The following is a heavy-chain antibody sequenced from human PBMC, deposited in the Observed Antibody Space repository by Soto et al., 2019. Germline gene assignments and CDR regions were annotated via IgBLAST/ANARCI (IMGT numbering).Heavy chain of an antibody. CDR1: GFTFSSYW. V-gene: IGHV3-74*01. CDR2: INSGGSST. J-gene: IGHJ6*02. CDR3: ARDTYYDILTGYYTGYYYYGMDV. Sequence: GSLRLSCAASGFTFSSYWMHWVRQAPGKGLVWVSRINSGGSSTSYADSVKGRFTISRDNAKNTLYLQMNSLRAEDTAVYYCARDTYYDILTGYYTGYYYYGMDVWGQGTTVTVSS. D-gene: IGHD3-9*01.